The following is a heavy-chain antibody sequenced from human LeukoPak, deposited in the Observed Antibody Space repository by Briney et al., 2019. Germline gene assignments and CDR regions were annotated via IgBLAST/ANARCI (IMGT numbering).Heavy chain of an antibody. V-gene: IGHV3-7*01. CDR2: IKQDGSEK. D-gene: IGHD3-10*01. CDR1: EFSVGSNY. CDR3: ASGGWIGDYFDY. J-gene: IGHJ4*02. Sequence: GSLRLSCAASEFSVGSNYMTWVRQAPGKGLEWVANIKQDGSEKYYVDSVKGRFTISRDNVKNSMYLQMNNLRADDTAVYYCASGGWIGDYFDYWGQGTLVTVSS.